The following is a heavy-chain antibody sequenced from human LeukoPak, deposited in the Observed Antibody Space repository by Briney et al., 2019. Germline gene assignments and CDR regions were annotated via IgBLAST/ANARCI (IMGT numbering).Heavy chain of an antibody. CDR3: ARDLVADY. V-gene: IGHV3-48*03. D-gene: IGHD2-8*02. CDR2: IGSSGTTI. J-gene: IGHJ4*02. CDR1: GFTFSEYG. Sequence: LSGGSLRLSCAPSGFTFSEYGMNWVRQAPGKGLDWVSYIGSSGTTIFYADSVKGRFSISRDNAKNSLYLQMNSLRADDTAVYYCARDLVADYWGQGTLVTVSS.